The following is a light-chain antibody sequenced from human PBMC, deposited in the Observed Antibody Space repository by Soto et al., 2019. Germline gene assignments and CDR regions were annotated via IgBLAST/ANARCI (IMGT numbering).Light chain of an antibody. V-gene: IGKV1-9*01. CDR1: QYIRSS. Sequence: DIQLTQSPSFLSASVGDRLTITCRASQYIRSSLAWYQQKPGKAPNLLIYTVSTLKSGVSSRFSGSRSGPEFTLTISSLQPEDFATYYCQQFNSSPFTFGGGTKVEI. CDR3: QQFNSSPFT. J-gene: IGKJ4*01. CDR2: TVS.